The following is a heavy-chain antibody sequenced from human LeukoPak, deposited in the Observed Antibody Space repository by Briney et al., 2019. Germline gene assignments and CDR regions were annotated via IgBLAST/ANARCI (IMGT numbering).Heavy chain of an antibody. CDR3: ARGRYCSADICSGGDAFDI. J-gene: IGHJ3*02. CDR2: IYTRGST. V-gene: IGHV4-4*07. D-gene: IGHD2-15*01. Sequence: SEVLSLTCTVSGGSINNYYWSWLRQPAGKGLEWIGRIYTRGSTNYNPSLKSRVTMSVDTSKNQFSLKLSSVTAADTAVYYCARGRYCSADICSGGDAFDIWGQGTMVSVSS. CDR1: GGSINNYY.